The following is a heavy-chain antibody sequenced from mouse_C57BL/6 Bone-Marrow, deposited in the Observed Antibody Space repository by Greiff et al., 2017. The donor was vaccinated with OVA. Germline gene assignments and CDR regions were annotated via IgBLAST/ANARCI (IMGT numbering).Heavy chain of an antibody. CDR1: GYTFTSYW. Sequence: QVQLQQPGAELVRPGSSVKLSCKASGYTFTSYWMHWVKQRPIQGLEWIGNIDPSDSETHYNQKFKDKATLTVDKSSSTAYMQLSSLTSEDSAVYYCARFPYGNYYAMDYWGQGTSVTVSS. J-gene: IGHJ4*01. CDR2: IDPSDSET. CDR3: ARFPYGNYYAMDY. D-gene: IGHD2-1*01. V-gene: IGHV1-52*01.